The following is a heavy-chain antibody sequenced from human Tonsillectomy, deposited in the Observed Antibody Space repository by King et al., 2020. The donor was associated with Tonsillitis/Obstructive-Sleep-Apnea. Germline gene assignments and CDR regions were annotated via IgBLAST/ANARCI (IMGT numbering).Heavy chain of an antibody. J-gene: IGHJ3*02. D-gene: IGHD2-2*01. Sequence: QVQLVQSGSELKKPGASVKVSCKASGYTFTSYAMNWVRQAPGQGLEWMGWINTNTGNPTYAQGFTGRFVFSLDTSVSTAYLQISSLKAEDTAVYYCAGGEDILGVPAAMIFVSAFDIWGQGTMVTVSS. CDR1: GYTFTSYA. V-gene: IGHV7-4-1*02. CDR2: INTNTGNP. CDR3: AGGEDILGVPAAMIFVSAFDI.